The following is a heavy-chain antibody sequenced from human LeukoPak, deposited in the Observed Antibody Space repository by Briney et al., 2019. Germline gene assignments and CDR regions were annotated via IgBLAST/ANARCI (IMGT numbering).Heavy chain of an antibody. D-gene: IGHD5-12*01. Sequence: SETLSLTCTVSGGSISSYYWSWIRQPPGKGLEWIGYIYYSGSTNYNPSLKSRVTISVDTSKNQFSLKLSSVTAADTAVYYWARVSGYDWESFYDYWGQGTLVTVSS. J-gene: IGHJ4*02. CDR2: IYYSGST. CDR1: GGSISSYY. V-gene: IGHV4-59*01. CDR3: ARVSGYDWESFYDY.